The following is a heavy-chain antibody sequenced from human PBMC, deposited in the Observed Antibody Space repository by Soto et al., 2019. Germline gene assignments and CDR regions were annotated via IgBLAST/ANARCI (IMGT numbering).Heavy chain of an antibody. CDR1: GGSVSNSNFY. V-gene: IGHV4-39*01. Sequence: SETLSLTCTVSGGSVSNSNFYWGWIRQSPGKGLEWIGSVYYRGRSYSKSSVKSRVTISVDTSKNQFSLNLNSVTASDTAVYFCVSQRTSVLSQAYFDYWGPGTLVTVSS. D-gene: IGHD2-8*01. CDR3: VSQRTSVLSQAYFDY. CDR2: VYYRGRS. J-gene: IGHJ4*02.